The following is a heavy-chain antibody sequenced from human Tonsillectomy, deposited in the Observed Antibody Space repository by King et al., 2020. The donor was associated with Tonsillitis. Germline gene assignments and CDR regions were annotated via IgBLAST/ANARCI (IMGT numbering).Heavy chain of an antibody. D-gene: IGHD3-16*02. J-gene: IGHJ6*02. CDR1: GFTFSSYW. CDR2: INSDGSST. Sequence: VQLVESGGGLVQPGGSLRLSCAASGFTFSSYWMHWVRQAPGKGLVWVSRINSDGSSTSYADSVKGRFTISRDNAKNTLYLQMNSLRAEDTAVYYCASIMITFGGGIVIPDVWGQGTTVTVSS. CDR3: ASIMITFGGGIVIPDV. V-gene: IGHV3-74*01.